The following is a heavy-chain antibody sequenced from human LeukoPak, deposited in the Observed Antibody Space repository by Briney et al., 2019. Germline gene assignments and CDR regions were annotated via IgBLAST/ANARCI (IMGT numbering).Heavy chain of an antibody. Sequence: SETLSLTCTVSGSISSYYWSWIRRPPGKGLEWIGYIYTSGSTNYNPSLKSRVTISVDTSKNQFSLDLSSVTAADTAVYYCARQKCTTTSCLTKNAFDVWGQGTMVTVSS. CDR1: GSISSYY. J-gene: IGHJ3*01. D-gene: IGHD2-2*01. CDR3: ARQKCTTTSCLTKNAFDV. CDR2: IYTSGST. V-gene: IGHV4-4*09.